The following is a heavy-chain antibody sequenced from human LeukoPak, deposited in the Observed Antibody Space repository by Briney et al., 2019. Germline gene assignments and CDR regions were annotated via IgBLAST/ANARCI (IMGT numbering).Heavy chain of an antibody. V-gene: IGHV3-48*01. CDR3: ARSSSRYCSGGSCYSGVLGYFDY. J-gene: IGHJ4*02. CDR2: ISSSRRTI. CDR1: GFTFSNYW. D-gene: IGHD2-15*01. Sequence: PGGSLRLSCAASGFTFSNYWMHWVRQAPGKGLEWVSYISSSRRTISYADSVKGRFTISRDNAKNSLYLQMNSLRAEDTAVYYCARSSSRYCSGGSCYSGVLGYFDYWGQGTLVTVSS.